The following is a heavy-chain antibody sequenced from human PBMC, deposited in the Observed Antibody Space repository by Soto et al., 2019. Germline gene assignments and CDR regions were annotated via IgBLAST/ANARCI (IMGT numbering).Heavy chain of an antibody. CDR2: ISYDGSNK. CDR1: GFTFSSYA. V-gene: IGHV3-30-3*01. D-gene: IGHD6-6*01. J-gene: IGHJ6*02. CDR3: ARVQGGSSSRFISNYYGMDV. Sequence: GGSLRLSCAASGFTFSSYAMHWVRQAPGKGLEWVAVISYDGSNKYYADSVKGRFTISRDNSKNTLYLQMNSLRAEDTAVYYCARVQGGSSSRFISNYYGMDVWGQGTTVTVSS.